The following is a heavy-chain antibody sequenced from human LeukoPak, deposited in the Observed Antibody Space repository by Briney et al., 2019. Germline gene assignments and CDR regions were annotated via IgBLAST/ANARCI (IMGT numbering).Heavy chain of an antibody. Sequence: SETLSLTCTVSGGSISSSSYYWGWIRQPPGKGLEWIGSIYYSGSTYYNPSLKSRVTISVDTSKNQFSLKLSSVTAADTAVYYCARQDSYYEWELKVYWGQGTLVTVSS. V-gene: IGHV4-39*01. CDR2: IYYSGST. CDR3: ARQDSYYEWELKVY. J-gene: IGHJ4*02. D-gene: IGHD1-26*01. CDR1: GGSISSSSYY.